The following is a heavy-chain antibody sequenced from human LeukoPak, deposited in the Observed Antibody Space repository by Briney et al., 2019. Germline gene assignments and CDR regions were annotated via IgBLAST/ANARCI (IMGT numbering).Heavy chain of an antibody. D-gene: IGHD1-1*01. CDR3: ARHTLWRFDY. V-gene: IGHV3-7*01. CDR2: INQDAGTE. Sequence: GGSLRLSCAASGFTFTNYWLTWVRQAPGKGLEWVANINQDAGTEYYVDSMKGRLTISRDNAKNLVYLQINSLRAEDTAVYFCARHTLWRFDYWGQGALVTVAS. J-gene: IGHJ4*02. CDR1: GFTFTNYW.